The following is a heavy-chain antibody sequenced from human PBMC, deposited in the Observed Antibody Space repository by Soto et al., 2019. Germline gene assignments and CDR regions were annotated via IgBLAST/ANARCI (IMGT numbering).Heavy chain of an antibody. J-gene: IGHJ4*02. CDR3: ARNIAGTFTLDY. CDR2: INLGNGNT. CDR1: GYTFSKYA. Sequence: ASVKVSCKASGYTFSKYAMYCVRQAPGQRPEWMGWINLGNGNTKYSQTFQGRVTITRDTSASTAYMELSSLRSEDTAVYYCARNIAGTFTLDYWGQGTLVTVS. D-gene: IGHD1-7*01. V-gene: IGHV1-3*01.